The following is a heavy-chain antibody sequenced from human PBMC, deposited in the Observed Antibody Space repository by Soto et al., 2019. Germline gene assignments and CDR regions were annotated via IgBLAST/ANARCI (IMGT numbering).Heavy chain of an antibody. V-gene: IGHV3-30*18. CDR2: VSYDGNEI. Sequence: QVQLVESGGGVVQPGRSLRLSCAASGFIFSNYGMHWVRQAPGKGLEWVAVVSYDGNEIHYADSVKGRFTISRDNSKDTLSLQMNSLRAEDTAVYYCAKEGALSGGTYGDYWGQGTLVTVSS. D-gene: IGHD6-19*01. CDR3: AKEGALSGGTYGDY. J-gene: IGHJ4*02. CDR1: GFIFSNYG.